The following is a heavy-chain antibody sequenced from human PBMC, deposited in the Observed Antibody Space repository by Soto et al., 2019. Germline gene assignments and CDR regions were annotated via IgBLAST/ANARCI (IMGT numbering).Heavy chain of an antibody. Sequence: GGSLRLSCAASGFTFSSYAMSWVRQAPGKGLEWVSAISGSGGSTYYADSVKGRFTISRDNSKNTLYPQMNSLRAEDTAVYYCAKDPATLYRMYYFDYWGQGTLVTVSS. CDR2: ISGSGGST. V-gene: IGHV3-23*01. CDR1: GFTFSSYA. D-gene: IGHD2-15*01. J-gene: IGHJ4*02. CDR3: AKDPATLYRMYYFDY.